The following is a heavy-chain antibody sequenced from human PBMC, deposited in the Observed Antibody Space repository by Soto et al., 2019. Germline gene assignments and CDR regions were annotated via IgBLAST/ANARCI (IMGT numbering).Heavy chain of an antibody. CDR2: IDYSGST. V-gene: IGHV4-30-4*01. CDR3: ARDGPYYYGFDL. CDR1: GDSISNSDYY. Sequence: QVQLQESGPGLVKPSQTLSLTCTVSGDSISNSDYYWNWIRQSPGKGLEWIASIDYSGSTYYNPSLKSRVVISADTSKNLFSLKLRSVTAADTALYFCARDGPYYYGFDLWGQGTTVTVSS. J-gene: IGHJ6*02.